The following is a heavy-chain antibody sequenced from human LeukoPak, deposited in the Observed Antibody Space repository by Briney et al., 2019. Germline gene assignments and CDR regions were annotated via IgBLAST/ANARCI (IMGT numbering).Heavy chain of an antibody. CDR3: AKGTHYYDFWSGYYFDY. D-gene: IGHD3-3*01. V-gene: IGHV3-23*01. Sequence: GGSLTLSCAVSGFTFSSYAMSWVRQAPGRGLEWVSAIRGSGGSTYYADSVKGRVTISRDNSKNTLYLQMNSLRAEDTAVYYCAKGTHYYDFWSGYYFDYWGQGTLVTVSS. CDR1: GFTFSSYA. J-gene: IGHJ4*02. CDR2: IRGSGGST.